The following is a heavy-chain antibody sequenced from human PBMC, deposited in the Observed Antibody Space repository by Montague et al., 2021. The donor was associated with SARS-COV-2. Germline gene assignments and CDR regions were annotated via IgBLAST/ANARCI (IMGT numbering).Heavy chain of an antibody. CDR3: AKDQVYSGSYFAD. CDR2: ITGSGGDT. CDR1: GFPFSSYA. D-gene: IGHD1-26*01. Sequence: SLSLSFSASGFPFSSYAMSWDRQAPGKGLEWVSAITGSGGDTYYAGSVKGRFTISKDNSKNMLYLQMNSLRAEDTAVYYCAKDQVYSGSYFADWGQGTLVTVSS. V-gene: IGHV3-23*01. J-gene: IGHJ4*02.